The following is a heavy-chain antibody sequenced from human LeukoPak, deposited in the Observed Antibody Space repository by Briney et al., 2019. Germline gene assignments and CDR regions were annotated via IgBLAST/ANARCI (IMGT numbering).Heavy chain of an antibody. CDR3: ASLRERSYYARGFDY. V-gene: IGHV4-59*08. J-gene: IGHJ4*02. CDR2: IYYSGST. D-gene: IGHD1-26*01. Sequence: ASETLSLTCSVSGGSISSYYWSWIRQPPGKRLEWIGYIYYSGSTNYNPSLKSRVTVSVGTSKNQFSLKLSSVTAADTAVYYCASLRERSYYARGFDYWGQGTLVTVSS. CDR1: GGSISSYY.